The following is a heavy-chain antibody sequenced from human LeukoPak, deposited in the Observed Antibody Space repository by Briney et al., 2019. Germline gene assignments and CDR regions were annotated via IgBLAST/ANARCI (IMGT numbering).Heavy chain of an antibody. CDR1: GGSISNSNYY. Sequence: SETLSLTCTVSGGSISNSNYYWGWIRQPPGKGLEWIGNIYYTGSTYYNPSLKSRVTISVDTSKNQFSLKLSSVTAADTAVYYCAMVRGASDYWGQGTLLTVSS. V-gene: IGHV4-39*01. CDR2: IYYTGST. D-gene: IGHD3-10*01. CDR3: AMVRGASDY. J-gene: IGHJ4*02.